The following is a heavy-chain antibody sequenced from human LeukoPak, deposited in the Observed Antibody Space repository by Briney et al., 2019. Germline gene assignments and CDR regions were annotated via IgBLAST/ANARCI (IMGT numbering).Heavy chain of an antibody. V-gene: IGHV4-39*01. CDR2: IYCSGST. D-gene: IGHD6-19*01. CDR3: AGIPAVADGTGFDY. CDR1: GASISSSRYS. J-gene: IGHJ4*02. Sequence: PSETLSLTCTVSGASISSSRYSWGWIRQPPGKGLEWIGSIYCSGSTYYNPSLKSRVTISVDTSKNQFSLKLSSVTAADTAVYYCAGIPAVADGTGFDYWGQGTLVTVSS.